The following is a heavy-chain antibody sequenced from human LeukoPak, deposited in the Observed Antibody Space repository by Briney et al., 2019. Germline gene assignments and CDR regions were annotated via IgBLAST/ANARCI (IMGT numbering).Heavy chain of an antibody. CDR1: GGSISSSNW. CDR2: IYHSGST. V-gene: IGHV4-4*02. D-gene: IGHD2-2*01. CDR3: ARAPPYCSSTSCYLGYWFDP. Sequence: SETLSLTCAVSGGSISSSNWWSWVRQPPGKGLEWIGEIYHSGSTNYNPSLKSRVTISVDTSKNQFSLKLSSVTAADTAVYYCARAPPYCSSTSCYLGYWFDPWGQGTLVTVSS. J-gene: IGHJ5*02.